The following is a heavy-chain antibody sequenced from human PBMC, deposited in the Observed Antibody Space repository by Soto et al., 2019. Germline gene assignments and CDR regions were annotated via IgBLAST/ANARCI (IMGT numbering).Heavy chain of an antibody. CDR3: AKGAPTMIVVVITQPFDY. Sequence: PGGSLRLSCAASGFTFSSYGMHWVRQAPGKGLEWVAVISYDGSNKYYADSVKGRFTISRDNSKNTLYLQMNSLRAEDTAVYYCAKGAPTMIVVVITQPFDYWGQGTLVTVSS. CDR2: ISYDGSNK. D-gene: IGHD3-22*01. J-gene: IGHJ4*02. CDR1: GFTFSSYG. V-gene: IGHV3-30*18.